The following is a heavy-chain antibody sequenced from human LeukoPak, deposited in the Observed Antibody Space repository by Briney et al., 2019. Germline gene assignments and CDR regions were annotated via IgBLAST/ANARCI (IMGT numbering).Heavy chain of an antibody. CDR2: IYYSGST. Sequence: PSQTLSLTCTVSGGSISSGGYYWSWIRQHPGKGLEWIVYIYYSGSTYYNPSLKSRVTISVDTSKNQFSLKLSSVTAADTAVYYCARAPPTTPVVTYWYFDLWGRGTLVTVSS. D-gene: IGHD4-23*01. CDR1: GGSISSGGYY. V-gene: IGHV4-31*03. J-gene: IGHJ2*01. CDR3: ARAPPTTPVVTYWYFDL.